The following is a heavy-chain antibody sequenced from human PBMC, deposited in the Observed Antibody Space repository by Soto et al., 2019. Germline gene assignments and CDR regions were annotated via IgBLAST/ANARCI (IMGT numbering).Heavy chain of an antibody. D-gene: IGHD4-17*01. CDR1: GGSISSGGYY. Sequence: PSETLSLTCTVSGGSISSGGYYWSWIRQHPGKGLEWIGYIYYSGSTYYNPSLKSRVTISVDTSKNQFSLKLSSVTAADTAVYYCAHAVTHPFNWFDPWGQGTLVTVSS. CDR3: AHAVTHPFNWFDP. V-gene: IGHV4-31*03. J-gene: IGHJ5*02. CDR2: IYYSGST.